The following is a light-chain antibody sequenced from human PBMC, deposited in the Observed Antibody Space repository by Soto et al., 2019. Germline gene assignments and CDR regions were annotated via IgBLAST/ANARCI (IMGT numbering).Light chain of an antibody. CDR2: DVT. V-gene: IGLV2-14*01. CDR3: NSYTTTGTRV. Sequence: QSVLTQPASVSGSPGQSITISCTGTGSDVGGYNSVAWYQQHPGKAPKLMIYDVTNRPSGVPNRFSGSKSGNTASLTISGLQAEDEADYYCNSYTTTGTRVFGGGTKLTVL. J-gene: IGLJ3*02. CDR1: GSDVGGYNS.